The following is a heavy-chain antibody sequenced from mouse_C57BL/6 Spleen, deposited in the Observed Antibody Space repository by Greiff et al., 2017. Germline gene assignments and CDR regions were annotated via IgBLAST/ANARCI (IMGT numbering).Heavy chain of an antibody. Sequence: QVQLQQPGAELVKPGASVKMSCKASGYPFTRYWLTWVKQMPGQGLEWLGDIYPGSGSTNYNDKFKSKATLTVDTSSSTAYMPLSSMPSDDSAVYYCAREVWYLDYWGQGTTLTVSS. CDR1: GYPFTRYW. J-gene: IGHJ2*01. V-gene: IGHV1-55*01. D-gene: IGHD2-10*02. CDR2: IYPGSGST. CDR3: AREVWYLDY.